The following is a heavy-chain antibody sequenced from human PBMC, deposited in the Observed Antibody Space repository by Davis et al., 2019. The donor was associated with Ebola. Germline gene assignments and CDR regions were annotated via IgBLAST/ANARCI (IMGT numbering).Heavy chain of an antibody. CDR3: ARRGIVVVTAKDAFDI. CDR2: IYPGDSDT. Sequence: GESLKISCKASGYDFSNFWIAWVRQMPGKGLEWMGIIYPGDSDTRYSPSFEGQVSISADKSIATAYLQWSSLKASDTAMYYCARRGIVVVTAKDAFDIWGQGTMVTVSS. J-gene: IGHJ3*02. D-gene: IGHD2-21*02. CDR1: GYDFSNFW. V-gene: IGHV5-51*01.